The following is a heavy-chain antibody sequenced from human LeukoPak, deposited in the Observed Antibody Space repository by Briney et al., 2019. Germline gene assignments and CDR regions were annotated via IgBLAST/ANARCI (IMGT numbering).Heavy chain of an antibody. Sequence: GVSLRLSCTASGFTFSGYAMSWVRQAPGKGLECVSTISGSGSTFYADSVKGRFTISRDNSRNTVYPQMNSLRAEDTAVYYCAKALGSGTYYNYFDYWGQGTLVTVPS. D-gene: IGHD3-10*02. V-gene: IGHV3-23*01. CDR1: GFTFSGYA. J-gene: IGHJ4*02. CDR2: ISGSGST. CDR3: AKALGSGTYYNYFDY.